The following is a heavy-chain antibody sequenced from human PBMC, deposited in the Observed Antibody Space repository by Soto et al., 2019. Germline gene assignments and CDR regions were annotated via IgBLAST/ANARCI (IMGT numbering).Heavy chain of an antibody. CDR2: IYHSGST. D-gene: IGHD3-10*01. CDR1: GGSISSGGYS. Sequence: QLQLQESGSGLVKPSQTLSLTCAVSGGSISSGGYSWSWIRQPPGKGLEWIGYIYHSGSTYYNPSLTSRVTISVDRSKNQFSLKLSSVTAADTAVYYCARVDTMVRGVYYFDYWGQGTMVTVSS. CDR3: ARVDTMVRGVYYFDY. V-gene: IGHV4-30-2*01. J-gene: IGHJ4*02.